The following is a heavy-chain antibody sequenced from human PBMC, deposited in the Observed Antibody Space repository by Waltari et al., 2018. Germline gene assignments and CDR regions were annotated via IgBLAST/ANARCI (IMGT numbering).Heavy chain of an antibody. CDR1: GFTFSSYS. V-gene: IGHV3-48*01. Sequence: EVQLVESGGGLVQPGGSLRLSCAASGFTFSSYSMNWVRQAPGKGLEWVSNNSSSSSPIYSADSVKGRFTISRDNAKNSLDLQMNSLGAEDTAVYYCAILGYYYVGEHYWGQGTLVTVSS. J-gene: IGHJ4*02. CDR2: NSSSSSPI. D-gene: IGHD3-22*01. CDR3: AILGYYYVGEHY.